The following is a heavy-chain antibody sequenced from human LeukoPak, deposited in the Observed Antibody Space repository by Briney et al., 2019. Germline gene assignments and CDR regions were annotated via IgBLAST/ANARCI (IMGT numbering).Heavy chain of an antibody. Sequence: PGRSLRLSCAASGFTFSSYGMHWVRQAPGKGLEWVAVISYDGSNKYYADSVKGRFTISRDNSNNTLYLQMNSLRAEDTAVYYCAKDRGGKRPPLYYFDYWGQGTLVTVSS. D-gene: IGHD2-15*01. CDR3: AKDRGGKRPPLYYFDY. CDR2: ISYDGSNK. J-gene: IGHJ4*02. V-gene: IGHV3-30*18. CDR1: GFTFSSYG.